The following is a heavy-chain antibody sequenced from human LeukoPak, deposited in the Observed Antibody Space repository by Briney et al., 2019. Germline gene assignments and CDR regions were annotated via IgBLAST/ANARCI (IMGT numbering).Heavy chain of an antibody. J-gene: IGHJ5*02. CDR2: IKQDGSKK. Sequence: PGGSLRLSCVASGFPFSSYWMTWVRQAPGKGLERVDNIKQDGSKKSYVDSVKGRFTISRDNAKNSLYLQMNSLRAEDTAVYYCARDWEYDFWSGYYTFNWFDPWGQGTLVTVSS. CDR1: GFPFSSYW. D-gene: IGHD3-3*01. V-gene: IGHV3-7*01. CDR3: ARDWEYDFWSGYYTFNWFDP.